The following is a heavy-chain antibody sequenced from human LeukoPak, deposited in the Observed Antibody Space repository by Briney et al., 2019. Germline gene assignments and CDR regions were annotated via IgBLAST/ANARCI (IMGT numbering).Heavy chain of an antibody. CDR2: ISGSGGNT. CDR1: GFTFSSYA. V-gene: IGHV3-23*01. Sequence: PGGSLRLSCAASGFTFSSYAMSWVRQAPGKGLERVSAISGSGGNTYYADSVKGRFTISRDNSKNTLYLQMNSLRAEDTAVYYCAKDPSLSYDSSGYYYHYWGQGTLVTVSS. CDR3: AKDPSLSYDSSGYYYHY. D-gene: IGHD3-22*01. J-gene: IGHJ4*02.